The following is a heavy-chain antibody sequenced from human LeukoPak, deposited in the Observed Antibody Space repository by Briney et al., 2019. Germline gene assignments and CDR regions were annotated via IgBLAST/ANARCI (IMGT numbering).Heavy chain of an antibody. CDR3: ARYYNGMDV. CDR2: IYYSGST. J-gene: IGHJ6*02. CDR1: GGSISYYY. V-gene: IGHV4-59*12. Sequence: PSETLSLTCTVSGGSISYYYWSWIRQPPGKGLEWIGYIYYSGSTNYNPSLKSRVTISVDTSKNQFSLKVSSVTAADTAVYYCARYYNGMDVWGQGTTVTVSS.